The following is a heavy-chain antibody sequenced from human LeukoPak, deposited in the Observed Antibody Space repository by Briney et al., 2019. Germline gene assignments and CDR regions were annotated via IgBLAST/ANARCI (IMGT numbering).Heavy chain of an antibody. Sequence: SGTLTLTCAVYGGSFSGYYWSWIRQPPGKGLEWIGEINHSGSTNYNPSLKSRVTISVDTSKNQFSLKLSSVTAADTAVYYCARRPTPYYYYGMDVWGQGTTVTVSS. CDR1: GGSFSGYY. CDR2: INHSGST. CDR3: ARRPTPYYYYGMDV. J-gene: IGHJ6*02. V-gene: IGHV4-34*01.